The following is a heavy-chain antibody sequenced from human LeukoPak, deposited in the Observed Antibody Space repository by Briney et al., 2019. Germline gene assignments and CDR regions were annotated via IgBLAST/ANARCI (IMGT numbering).Heavy chain of an antibody. CDR3: ASYSDPIAAAGTGFDY. D-gene: IGHD6-13*01. CDR2: INKNGGNT. V-gene: IGHV3-20*04. J-gene: IGHJ4*02. CDR1: GFTFDDYG. Sequence: QPGGSLRLSCAASGFTFDDYGMSWVRQAPGKGLEWVSNINKNGGNTAYLDSVKGRFIISRDNAKNSLYLQMNSLRAEDTAVYYCASYSDPIAAAGTGFDYWGQGTLVTVSS.